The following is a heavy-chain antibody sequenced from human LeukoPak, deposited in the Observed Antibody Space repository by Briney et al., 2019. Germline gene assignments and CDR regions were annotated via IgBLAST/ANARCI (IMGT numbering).Heavy chain of an antibody. Sequence: SETLSLTCTVSGGSMSPYHWGWIRQPPGKGLEWTGYIYYSGSTNYNPSLNSRVTISVDTSKNQFSLKLSSVTAADTAVYYCARAGIAAAGQPNYYYYYGMDVWGQGTTVTVSS. V-gene: IGHV4-59*01. CDR2: IYYSGST. CDR1: GGSMSPYH. D-gene: IGHD6-13*01. J-gene: IGHJ6*02. CDR3: ARAGIAAAGQPNYYYYYGMDV.